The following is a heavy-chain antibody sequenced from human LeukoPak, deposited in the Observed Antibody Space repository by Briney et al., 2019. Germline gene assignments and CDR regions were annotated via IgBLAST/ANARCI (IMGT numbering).Heavy chain of an antibody. V-gene: IGHV4-38-2*01. Sequence: SETLSLTCSVSGYSFTSGRYWGWIRQPPGKGLEWIANIYHTGSAHYNPSLKSRVTISVDTSKNQFSLKLSSVTAADTAVYYCARHRSPTSSSFFDSWGQGTLVSVSS. J-gene: IGHJ5*01. CDR2: IYHTGSA. D-gene: IGHD6-6*01. CDR1: GYSFTSGRY. CDR3: ARHRSPTSSSFFDS.